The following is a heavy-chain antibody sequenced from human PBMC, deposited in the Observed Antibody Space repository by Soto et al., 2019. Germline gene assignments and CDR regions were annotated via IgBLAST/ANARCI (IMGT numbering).Heavy chain of an antibody. J-gene: IGHJ4*02. D-gene: IGHD3-22*01. CDR3: ARDHHYDSSGYY. CDR2: ISASGGTT. V-gene: IGHV3-23*01. CDR1: GFTFSSYA. Sequence: EVQLLESGGGLVQPGGSLRLSCAASGFTFSSYAISWVRQAPGKGLEWVSAISASGGTTYYADSVKGRFTISRDNSENTLYLQMSSLRAEDTAVYYCARDHHYDSSGYYWGQGTLVTVSS.